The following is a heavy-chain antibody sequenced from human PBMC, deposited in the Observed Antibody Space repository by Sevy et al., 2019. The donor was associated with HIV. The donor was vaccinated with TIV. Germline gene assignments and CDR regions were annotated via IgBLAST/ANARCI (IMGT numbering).Heavy chain of an antibody. D-gene: IGHD7-27*01. J-gene: IGHJ4*02. CDR3: ASHDWGREDY. Sequence: KPTETLSLTCVVSGYSISSGYWWDWFRRPPGKGLEWIGAIHYTGTTQYTPSLNRRVTVSADTSKNQFSLRLSSMTAADTAVYYCASHDWGREDYWGQGTLVTVSS. V-gene: IGHV4-38-2*01. CDR1: GYSISSGYW. CDR2: IHYTGTT.